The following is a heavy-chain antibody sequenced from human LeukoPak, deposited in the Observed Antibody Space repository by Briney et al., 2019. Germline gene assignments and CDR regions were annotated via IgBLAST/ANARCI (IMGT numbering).Heavy chain of an antibody. CDR2: IYYSGST. Sequence: PSETLSLTCTVSGGSISSGDYYWSWIRQPPGKGLEWIGYIYYSGSTYYNPSLKSRVTISVDTSKNQFSLKLSSVTAADTAVYYCTRPAYYDSSVDYWGQGTLVTVSS. V-gene: IGHV4-30-4*01. CDR1: GGSISSGDYY. D-gene: IGHD3-22*01. CDR3: TRPAYYDSSVDY. J-gene: IGHJ4*02.